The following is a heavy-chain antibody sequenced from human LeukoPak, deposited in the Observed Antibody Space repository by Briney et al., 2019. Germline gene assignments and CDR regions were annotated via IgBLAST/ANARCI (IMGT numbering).Heavy chain of an antibody. D-gene: IGHD3-9*01. J-gene: IGHJ6*03. V-gene: IGHV3-7*01. CDR3: ARGTRVTIWDYYYMDV. CDR1: GFTFSSYW. Sequence: GGSLRLSCAASGFTFSSYWMSWVRQAPGKGLEWVANIKQDGSEKYYVDSVKGRFTISRDNAKNSLYLQMNSLRAEDTAVYYCARGTRVTIWDYYYMDVWGKGITVTISS. CDR2: IKQDGSEK.